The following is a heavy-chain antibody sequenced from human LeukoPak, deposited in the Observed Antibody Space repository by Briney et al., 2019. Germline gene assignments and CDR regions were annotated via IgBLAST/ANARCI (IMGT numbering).Heavy chain of an antibody. CDR3: ARYVASASDFDY. D-gene: IGHD6-13*01. V-gene: IGHV4-59*07. J-gene: IGHJ4*02. Sequence: SDTLSLTCTVSGGSISSYYWSWIRQPPGKGLEWIGYIHYSGNTNYNPSLGSRVTISVDTPKNQFSLKVNSVTAADTAMYYCARYVASASDFDYWGQGALVTGSS. CDR2: IHYSGNT. CDR1: GGSISSYY.